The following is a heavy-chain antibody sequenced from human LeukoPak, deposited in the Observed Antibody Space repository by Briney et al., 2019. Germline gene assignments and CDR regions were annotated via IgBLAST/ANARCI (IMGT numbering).Heavy chain of an antibody. D-gene: IGHD2-2*01. CDR1: GGTFSSYA. J-gene: IGHJ6*03. V-gene: IGHV1-69*05. CDR2: IIPIFGTA. CDR3: ARDVVPYYYYYMDV. Sequence: GASVKVSCKASGGTFSSYAISWVRQAPGQGLEWMGGIIPIFGTANYAQKFQGRVTITTDESTSTAYMELSSLRSEDTAVYYCARDVVPYYYYYMDVWGKGTTVTVSS.